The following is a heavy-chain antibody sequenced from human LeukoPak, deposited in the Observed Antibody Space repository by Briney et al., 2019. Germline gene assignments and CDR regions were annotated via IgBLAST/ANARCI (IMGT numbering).Heavy chain of an antibody. D-gene: IGHD5-12*01. CDR3: ARARTNIVATTGAHYGMDV. CDR2: IYPGDSDT. V-gene: IGHV5-51*01. CDR1: GYSFTSYW. J-gene: IGHJ6*02. Sequence: GESLKISCKGSGYSFTSYWIGWLRQMPGKGLEWMGIIYPGDSDTRYSPSFQGQVTISADKSISTAYLQWSSLKASDTAMYYCARARTNIVATTGAHYGMDVWGQGTTVTVSS.